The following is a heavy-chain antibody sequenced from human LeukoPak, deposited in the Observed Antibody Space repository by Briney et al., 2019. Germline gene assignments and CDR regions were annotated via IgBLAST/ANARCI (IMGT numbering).Heavy chain of an antibody. J-gene: IGHJ3*01. Sequence: GGSLRLSCAASGFTFSNHWMHWVRHVPGKGLVWVSRINSDGSSTDYADSVKGRFTISRDNAKNTLYLQMNSLRGEDTAVYYCARDDRYTQDAFDLWGQGTMVTVSS. V-gene: IGHV3-74*01. CDR2: INSDGSST. CDR3: ARDDRYTQDAFDL. D-gene: IGHD3-16*02. CDR1: GFTFSNHW.